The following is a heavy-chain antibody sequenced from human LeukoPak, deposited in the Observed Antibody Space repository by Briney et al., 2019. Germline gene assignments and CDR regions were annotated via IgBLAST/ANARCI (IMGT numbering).Heavy chain of an antibody. CDR2: IYYSGST. D-gene: IGHD3-10*01. V-gene: IGHV4-59*12. CDR1: GGSISSSY. Sequence: SETLSLTCPVSGGSISSSYWSWIRQPPGRGLEWIGYIYYSGSTNYNPSLKSRVTLSVDTSKNQFSLKLSSVTAADTAVYYCAGPMVRGVDYWGQGTLVTVSS. J-gene: IGHJ4*02. CDR3: AGPMVRGVDY.